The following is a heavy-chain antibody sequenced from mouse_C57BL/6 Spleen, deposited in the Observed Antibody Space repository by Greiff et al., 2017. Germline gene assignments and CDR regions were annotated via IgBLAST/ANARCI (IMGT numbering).Heavy chain of an antibody. D-gene: IGHD1-1*01. Sequence: EVQRVESGGGLVKPGGSLKLSCAASGFTFSDYGMHWVRQAPETGLEWVAYISSGSSTIYYADTVKGRFTISRDNAKNTLFLQMTSLRSEDTAMYYCARRGSSLTTYAMDYWGQGTSVTVSS. CDR3: ARRGSSLTTYAMDY. CDR1: GFTFSDYG. V-gene: IGHV5-17*01. J-gene: IGHJ4*01. CDR2: ISSGSSTI.